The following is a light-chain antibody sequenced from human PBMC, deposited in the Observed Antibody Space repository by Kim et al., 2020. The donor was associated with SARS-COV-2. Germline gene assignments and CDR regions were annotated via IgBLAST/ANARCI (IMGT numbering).Light chain of an antibody. Sequence: SLPPGERTTLASRASQSVRSSYFAWYQQKPGQAPRILIYGASSRATGIPDRFSGSGSGTEFTLTISRLEPEDFAVYYCQKYGSSRTFGLGTKLEI. CDR1: QSVRSSY. CDR3: QKYGSSRT. J-gene: IGKJ2*02. V-gene: IGKV3-20*01. CDR2: GAS.